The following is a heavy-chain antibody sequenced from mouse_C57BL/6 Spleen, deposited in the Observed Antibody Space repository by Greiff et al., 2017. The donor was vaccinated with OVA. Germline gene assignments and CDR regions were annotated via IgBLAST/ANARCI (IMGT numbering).Heavy chain of an antibody. CDR2: ISYDGSN. Sequence: EVQLVESGPGLVKPSQSLSLTCSVTGYSITSGYYWNWIRQFPGNKLEWMGYISYDGSNNYNPSLKNRISITRDTSKNQFFLKLNSVTTEDTATYYCARYYYGSSYFDYWGQGTLSQSPQ. CDR1: GYSITSGYY. D-gene: IGHD1-1*01. V-gene: IGHV3-6*01. J-gene: IGHJ2*01. CDR3: ARYYYGSSYFDY.